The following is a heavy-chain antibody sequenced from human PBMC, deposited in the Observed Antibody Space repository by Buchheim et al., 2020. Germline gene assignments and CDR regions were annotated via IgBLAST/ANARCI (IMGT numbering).Heavy chain of an antibody. V-gene: IGHV3-74*01. CDR2: ILIPESDT. D-gene: IGHD5-24*01. CDR1: GFTFSIHW. Sequence: EVQLVESGGGLVQPGGSLRLSCAASGFTFSIHWMHWVRQAPGKGLVWGSRILIPESDTNYGDSAKGRFTIPRDNAKNTLYLQMNSLRAEDTAVYYCVRGGDGYGNFAYWGLGTL. CDR3: VRGGDGYGNFAY. J-gene: IGHJ4*02.